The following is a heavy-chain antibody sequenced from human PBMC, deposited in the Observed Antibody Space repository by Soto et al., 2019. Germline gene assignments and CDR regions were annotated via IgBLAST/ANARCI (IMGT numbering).Heavy chain of an antibody. V-gene: IGHV3-48*03. D-gene: IGHD6-13*01. J-gene: IGHJ4*02. CDR2: ISSSGSAI. Sequence: VQLVESGGGLVQPGGSLRLSCAASGFTFSSSEMNWVRQAPGKGLEWLSYISSSGSAIFYADSVKGRFTISRDDAMNSLYLQMNSLTAEDTALYYCARGWFDFWGQGTLVTVSS. CDR1: GFTFSSSE. CDR3: ARGWFDF.